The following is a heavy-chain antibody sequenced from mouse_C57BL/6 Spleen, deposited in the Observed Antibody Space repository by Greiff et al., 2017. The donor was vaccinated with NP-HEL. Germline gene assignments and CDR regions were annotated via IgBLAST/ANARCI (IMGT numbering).Heavy chain of an antibody. CDR3: ARGGGTTVVDYFDY. J-gene: IGHJ2*01. CDR2: IDPSDSYT. V-gene: IGHV1-69*01. D-gene: IGHD1-1*01. Sequence: QVQLQQPGAELVMPGASVKLSCKASGYTFTSYWMHWVKQRPGQGLEWIGEIDPSDSYTNYNQKFKGKSTLTVDKSSSTAYRQLSSLTSEASAVYYCARGGGTTVVDYFDYWGQGTTLTVSS. CDR1: GYTFTSYW.